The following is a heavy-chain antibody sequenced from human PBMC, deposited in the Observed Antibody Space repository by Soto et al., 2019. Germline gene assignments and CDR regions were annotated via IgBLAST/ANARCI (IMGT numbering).Heavy chain of an antibody. CDR1: GDTFASYY. Sequence: ASVKVCCAASGDTFASYYSHWVRQAPGQGLEWMGIINPSGGSTSYAQKFQGRVTMTGDTSTSTVYMELSSLRSEDTAVYYCARVVPELTDYYYYYGMDVWVQGTTVTV. V-gene: IGHV1-46*01. CDR2: INPSGGST. CDR3: ARVVPELTDYYYYYGMDV. D-gene: IGHD1-26*01. J-gene: IGHJ6*02.